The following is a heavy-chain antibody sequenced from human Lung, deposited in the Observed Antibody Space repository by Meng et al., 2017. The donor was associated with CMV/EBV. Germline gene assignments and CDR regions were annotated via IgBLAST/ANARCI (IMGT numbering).Heavy chain of an antibody. Sequence: SCAASGFTFSSYSMNWVRQAPGKGLEWVSYISSSSSTIYYADSVKGRFTISRDNAKSSLYLQMNSLRAEDTAVYYCARKVPFDYWGQGTLVTVSS. V-gene: IGHV3-48*04. CDR2: ISSSSSTI. CDR1: GFTFSSYS. J-gene: IGHJ4*02. CDR3: ARKVPFDY.